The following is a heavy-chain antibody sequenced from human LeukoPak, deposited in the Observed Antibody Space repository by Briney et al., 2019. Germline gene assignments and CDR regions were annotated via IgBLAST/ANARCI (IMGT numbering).Heavy chain of an antibody. CDR3: ARGYCSGGSCYLVENRFDF. Sequence: GASVKVSCKASGYTFSDYYMYWLRQAPGEGLEWMGRINPKSGDTNYAQNFQGRVTMTRDTSMNTAYMELSRLRSDDTAVYFCARGYCSGGSCYLVENRFDFWGQGTLVTVSS. V-gene: IGHV1-2*06. J-gene: IGHJ5*01. CDR2: INPKSGDT. D-gene: IGHD2-15*01. CDR1: GYTFSDYY.